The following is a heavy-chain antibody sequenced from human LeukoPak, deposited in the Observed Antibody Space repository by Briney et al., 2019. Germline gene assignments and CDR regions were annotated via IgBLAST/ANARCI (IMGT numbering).Heavy chain of an antibody. J-gene: IGHJ4*02. CDR2: INHSGST. D-gene: IGHD5-18*01. V-gene: IGHV4-34*01. Sequence: PSETLSLTCAVYGGSFSGYYWSWIRQPPGKGLEWIGEINHSGSTNYNPSLKSRVTISVDTSKNQFSLKLSSVTAADMAVYYCGRALYVPTDMATGHWGQGTLVTVSS. CDR1: GGSFSGYY. CDR3: GRALYVPTDMATGH.